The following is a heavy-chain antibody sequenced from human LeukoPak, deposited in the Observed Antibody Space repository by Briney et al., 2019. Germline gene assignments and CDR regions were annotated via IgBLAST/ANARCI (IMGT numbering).Heavy chain of an antibody. CDR2: ISYDGSNK. J-gene: IGHJ4*02. V-gene: IGHV3-30-3*01. D-gene: IGHD3-3*01. CDR1: GFTFSTYA. CDR3: AREEWYYFDY. Sequence: PGRSLRLSCAASGFTFSTYAIHWFRQAPVKGLEWVAVISYDGSNKYYVDSVKGRFTIARDNSKNTVYLQMNSLKAEDMAVYYCAREEWYYFDYWGQGTLVTVSS.